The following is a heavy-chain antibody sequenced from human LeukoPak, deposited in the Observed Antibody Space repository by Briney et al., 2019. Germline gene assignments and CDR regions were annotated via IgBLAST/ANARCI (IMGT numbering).Heavy chain of an antibody. CDR2: IFYIGTT. Sequence: PSETLSLTCSVSGGSISTYYWSWIRQPPGKGLEWIGYIFYIGTTNYNPSLKSRVTISVDTSKNQFSLKLSSVTAADTAVYYCARPPAGYSSGWYGGDAFDIWGQGTMVTVSS. J-gene: IGHJ3*02. D-gene: IGHD6-19*01. V-gene: IGHV4-59*08. CDR1: GGSISTYY. CDR3: ARPPAGYSSGWYGGDAFDI.